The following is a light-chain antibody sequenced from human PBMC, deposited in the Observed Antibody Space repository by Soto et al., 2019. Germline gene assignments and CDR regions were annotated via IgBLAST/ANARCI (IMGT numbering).Light chain of an antibody. V-gene: IGKV3-20*01. J-gene: IGKJ5*01. CDR2: GAS. CDR1: QSVNSDY. Sequence: EIGLTQSPGTLSLSPGERATLSCRASQSVNSDYLGWFQQKPGQAPRLLIYGASTRATGIPDRFSGSGSGTDFTLTISRLEPEDFAVYYCHHYGGSPITFGQGTRLEIK. CDR3: HHYGGSPIT.